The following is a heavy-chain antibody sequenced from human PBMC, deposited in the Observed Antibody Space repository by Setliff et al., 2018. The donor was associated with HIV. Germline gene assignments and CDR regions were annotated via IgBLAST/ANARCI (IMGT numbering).Heavy chain of an antibody. D-gene: IGHD2-15*01. CDR2: MNPNTGNT. Sequence: ASVKVSCKASGYTFTGYFIHWVRQAPGQGFEWMGWMNPNTGNTHYAPKFQGRVTMTRDTSITTAYMEMTKLTSDDTAVYYCVRGLGSEFDYWGQGTLVTVSS. CDR1: GYTFTGYF. V-gene: IGHV1-2*02. J-gene: IGHJ4*02. CDR3: VRGLGSEFDY.